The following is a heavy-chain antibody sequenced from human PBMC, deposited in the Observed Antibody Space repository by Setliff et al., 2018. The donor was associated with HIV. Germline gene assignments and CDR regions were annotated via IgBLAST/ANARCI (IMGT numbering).Heavy chain of an antibody. D-gene: IGHD5-18*01. CDR1: VFSISSGYY. CDR3: ARTLRAAAMGYFDY. CDR2: IYHSGST. V-gene: IGHV4-38-2*01. J-gene: IGHJ4*02. Sequence: SETLSLTCAVSVFSISSGYYWGWIRQPPGKGLEWIGIIYHSGSTYNNPSLKSRVTISVDTSKNQFSLKLTSVTAADTAVYYCARTLRAAAMGYFDYWGQGTLVTVSS.